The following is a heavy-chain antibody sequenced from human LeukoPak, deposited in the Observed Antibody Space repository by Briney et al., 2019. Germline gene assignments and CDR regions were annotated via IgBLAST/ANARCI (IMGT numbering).Heavy chain of an antibody. V-gene: IGHV1-69*05. D-gene: IGHD6-13*01. CDR2: IIPIFGTA. J-gene: IGHJ5*02. Sequence: SVKVSCKASGGTFSSYAISWVRQAPGQGFEWMGGIIPIFGTANYAQKFQGRVTITTDESTSTAYMELSSLRSEDTAVYYCASVSKPVGHSSSWYWWFDPWGQGTLVTVSS. CDR3: ASVSKPVGHSSSWYWWFDP. CDR1: GGTFSSYA.